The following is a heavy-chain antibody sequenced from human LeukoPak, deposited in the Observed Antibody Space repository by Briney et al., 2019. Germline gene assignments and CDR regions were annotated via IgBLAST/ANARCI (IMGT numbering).Heavy chain of an antibody. V-gene: IGHV3-23*01. J-gene: IGHJ4*02. CDR1: GFTFSSYA. Sequence: PGGSLRLSCAASGFTFSSYAMSWVRQAPGKGLEWVSAISGSGGSTYYADSVKGRFTISRDNSKNTLYLQMNSLRAEDTAVYYCAKGTSRWLHTLVDYWGQGTLVTVSS. D-gene: IGHD5-12*01. CDR2: ISGSGGST. CDR3: AKGTSRWLHTLVDY.